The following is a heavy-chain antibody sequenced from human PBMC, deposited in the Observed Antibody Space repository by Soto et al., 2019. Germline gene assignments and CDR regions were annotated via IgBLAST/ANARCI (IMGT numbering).Heavy chain of an antibody. Sequence: GESLKISCKGHGYSLTSQWIGWVRQKPGKGLEWMGLIYPDDSDTRYSPSFQGQVTFSADKSINTAYLQWSSLKASDTAMYYCARPNYYGSIYGMDVWGQGTTVTVSS. CDR3: ARPNYYGSIYGMDV. D-gene: IGHD3-10*01. J-gene: IGHJ6*02. CDR2: IYPDDSDT. V-gene: IGHV5-51*01. CDR1: GYSLTSQW.